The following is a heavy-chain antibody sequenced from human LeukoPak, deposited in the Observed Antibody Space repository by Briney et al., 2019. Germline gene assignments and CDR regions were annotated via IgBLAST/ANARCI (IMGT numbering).Heavy chain of an antibody. CDR3: ARASHARTTVASGTYYFDY. CDR2: INHSGST. V-gene: IGHV4-34*01. D-gene: IGHD4-23*01. CDR1: GGSFSGYY. J-gene: IGHJ4*02. Sequence: SETLSLTCAVYGGSFSGYYWSWIRQPPGKGLEWIGEINHSGSTDYNPSLKSRVTISVDTSKNQFSLKLSSVTATDTAVYYCARASHARTTVASGTYYFDYWGQGTLVTVSS.